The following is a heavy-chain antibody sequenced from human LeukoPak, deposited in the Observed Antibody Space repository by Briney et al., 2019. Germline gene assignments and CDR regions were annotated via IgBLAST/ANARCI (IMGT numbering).Heavy chain of an antibody. CDR3: AKDSANYDFWSGYLGY. D-gene: IGHD3-3*01. V-gene: IGHV3-30*02. CDR2: IRYDGSNK. Sequence: GGSLRLSCAASGFTFSSYGMHWVRQAPGKGLEWVAFIRYDGSNKYYADSVKGRFTISRDNSKNTLYLQMNSLRAEDTAVYYCAKDSANYDFWSGYLGYWGQGTLVTVSS. CDR1: GFTFSSYG. J-gene: IGHJ4*02.